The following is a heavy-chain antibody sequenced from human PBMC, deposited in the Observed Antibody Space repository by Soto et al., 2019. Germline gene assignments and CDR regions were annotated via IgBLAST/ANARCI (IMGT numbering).Heavy chain of an antibody. CDR2: IYPGDSDT. J-gene: IGHJ5*02. D-gene: IGHD6-13*01. CDR1: GNRFTSYL. CDR3: ARRFNGAAAVLMTWFDH. V-gene: IGHV5-51*01. Sequence: XDSLKVSCKGSGNRFTSYLSGLVLQMPGKGLEWMGIIYPGDSDTRYSPSFQGQVTISADKSISTAYPQWSSLKASDTAMYYCARRFNGAAAVLMTWFDHSGQGTLVTV.